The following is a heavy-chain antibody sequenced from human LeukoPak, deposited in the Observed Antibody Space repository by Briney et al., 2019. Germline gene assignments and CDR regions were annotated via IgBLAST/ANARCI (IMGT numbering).Heavy chain of an antibody. Sequence: GSSVKVSCKASGGTFSSYAISWVRQAPGQGLEWMGGIIPIFGTANYAQKFQGRVTITADESTSTAYMELSSLRSEDTAMYYCARGLRYSSGFDYWGQGTLVTVSS. V-gene: IGHV1-69*01. CDR2: IIPIFGTA. CDR1: GGTFSSYA. D-gene: IGHD6-19*01. CDR3: ARGLRYSSGFDY. J-gene: IGHJ4*02.